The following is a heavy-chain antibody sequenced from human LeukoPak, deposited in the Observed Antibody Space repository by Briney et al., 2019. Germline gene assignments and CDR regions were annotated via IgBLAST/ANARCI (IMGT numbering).Heavy chain of an antibody. CDR3: ARLWGSIWAFDI. CDR1: GFTVSSNY. V-gene: IGHV3-66*04. Sequence: PGGSLRLSCAASGFTVSSNYMSWVRQAPGKGLEGVSVIYSGGSTYYADSVKGRFTIFRDNSKNTLYLQMSSLRAEDTALYYCARLWGSIWAFDIWGQGTMVTVSS. J-gene: IGHJ3*02. CDR2: IYSGGST. D-gene: IGHD7-27*01.